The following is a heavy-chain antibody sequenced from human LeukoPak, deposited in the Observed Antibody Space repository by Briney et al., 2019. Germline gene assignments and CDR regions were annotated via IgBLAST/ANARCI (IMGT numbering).Heavy chain of an antibody. Sequence: SETLSLTCTVSGGSISSYYWSWLRQPPGKGLEWIGYIYYSGSTNYNPSLKSRVTISVDTSKNQFSLKLSSVTAADTAVYYCARDKDDGYFDYWGQGTLVTVSS. D-gene: IGHD1-1*01. CDR1: GGSISSYY. J-gene: IGHJ4*02. CDR2: IYYSGST. V-gene: IGHV4-59*01. CDR3: ARDKDDGYFDY.